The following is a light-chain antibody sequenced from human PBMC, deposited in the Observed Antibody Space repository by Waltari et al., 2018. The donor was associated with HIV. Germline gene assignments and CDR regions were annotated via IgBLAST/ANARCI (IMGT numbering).Light chain of an antibody. CDR2: EIN. CDR1: SSDVGAYKF. CDR3: SSVSGSINFVV. J-gene: IGLJ2*01. Sequence: QSALTQPPFASGSPGQSVPISCTGTSSDVGAYKFVSWYQQHPGNAPKLMIYEINQRPSGVTDRFSGSKAGNTDSLTVSGLQAEDEADDYCSSVSGSINFVVFGGGTKLTVL. V-gene: IGLV2-8*01.